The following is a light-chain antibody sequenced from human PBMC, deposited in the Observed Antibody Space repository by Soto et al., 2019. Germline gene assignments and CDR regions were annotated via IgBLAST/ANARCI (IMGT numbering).Light chain of an antibody. V-gene: IGLV1-44*01. CDR1: SSNIGSNT. J-gene: IGLJ3*02. Sequence: QSVLTQPPSASGTPGQRVTISCSGSSSNIGSNTINWYQQLPGTAPKLLIYSNNQRPSGVPDRFSGSKSGTSASLAISGLQSEDAADYYCATWDDSLNGLWVFGGGTQLTVL. CDR2: SNN. CDR3: ATWDDSLNGLWV.